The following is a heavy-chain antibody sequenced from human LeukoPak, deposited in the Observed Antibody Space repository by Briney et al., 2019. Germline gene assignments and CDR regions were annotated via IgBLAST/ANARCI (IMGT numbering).Heavy chain of an antibody. D-gene: IGHD3-9*01. V-gene: IGHV3-48*03. CDR2: ISSSGSTI. CDR3: ARGHTYYDILTGPGAGSDYYYGMDV. J-gene: IGHJ6*02. CDR1: GFTFSSYE. Sequence: GGSLRLSCAASGFTFSSYEMNWVRQAPGKGLEWASYISSSGSTIYYADSVKGRFTISRENAKNSLYLQMDSLRAEDTAVCYCARGHTYYDILTGPGAGSDYYYGMDVWGQGTTVTVSS.